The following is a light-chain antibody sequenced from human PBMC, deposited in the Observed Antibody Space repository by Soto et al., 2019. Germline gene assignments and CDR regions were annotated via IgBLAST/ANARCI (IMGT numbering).Light chain of an antibody. V-gene: IGKV3-20*01. J-gene: IGKJ1*01. CDR3: QQYGDMWT. CDR2: GAS. Sequence: EIVLTQSPGTLSLSPGERATLNCRASQSVRSSYLAWYQQQPGQAPRLLIHGASRRATGIPDRFSGIGSGTDFTLTINRLEPEDFAVYFCQQYGDMWTFGQGTKVEIK. CDR1: QSVRSSY.